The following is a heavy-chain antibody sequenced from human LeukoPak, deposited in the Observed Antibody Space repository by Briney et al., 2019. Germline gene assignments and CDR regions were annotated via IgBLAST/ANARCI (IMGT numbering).Heavy chain of an antibody. Sequence: ASVTVSCKASGYTFTRYYMHWVRQAPGQGLEWMGIINPSGGSTSYAQKFQGRVTMTRDMSTGTVYMELSSLRSEDTAVYYCARGKKAAAGTFDYWGQGTLVTVSS. D-gene: IGHD6-13*01. CDR2: INPSGGST. CDR3: ARGKKAAAGTFDY. V-gene: IGHV1-46*01. J-gene: IGHJ4*02. CDR1: GYTFTRYY.